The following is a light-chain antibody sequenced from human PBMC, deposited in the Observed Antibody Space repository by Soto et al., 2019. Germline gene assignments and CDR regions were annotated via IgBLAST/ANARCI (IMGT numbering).Light chain of an antibody. J-gene: IGKJ1*01. Sequence: EIVLTQSPGTLSLSPGERVTLSCRASQNVSTNYLAWYQQQPGQAPRLLIYGASTSASGIPARFCGSGSGTEVTLTISRMEPDDFAVYYCQQYGSSAWTFGQGTKVDIK. CDR1: QNVSTNY. CDR3: QQYGSSAWT. CDR2: GAS. V-gene: IGKV3-20*01.